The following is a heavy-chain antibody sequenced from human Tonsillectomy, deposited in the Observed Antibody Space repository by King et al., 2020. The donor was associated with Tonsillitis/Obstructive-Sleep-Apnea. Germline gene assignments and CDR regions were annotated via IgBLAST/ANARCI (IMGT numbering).Heavy chain of an antibody. CDR3: AMGGNIAAVPAAYIYYYGMDV. CDR1: GFTFSNYT. Sequence: VQLVESGGGVVQPGRSLRLSCAVSGFTFSNYTMHWVRQAPGKGLQWVAVISFDGNNKYYADSVKGRFTVPRDNSKNTLYLRMNLLRAEDTAVYFCAMGGNIAAVPAAYIYYYGMDVWGQGTTVTVSS. CDR2: ISFDGNNK. D-gene: IGHD2-2*01. V-gene: IGHV3-30*04. J-gene: IGHJ6*02.